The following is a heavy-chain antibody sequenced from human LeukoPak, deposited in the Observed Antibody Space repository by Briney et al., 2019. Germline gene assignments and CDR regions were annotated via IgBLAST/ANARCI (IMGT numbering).Heavy chain of an antibody. CDR1: GGSFSGYY. Sequence: KPSETLSLTCAVYGGSFSGYYWSWIRQPPGKGLEWIGSIYYSGSTYYNPSLKSRVTISVDTSKNQFSLKLSSVTAADTAVYYCASDRGMVRGVIITFFDYWGQGTLVTVSS. V-gene: IGHV4-34*01. CDR2: IYYSGST. CDR3: ASDRGMVRGVIITFFDY. J-gene: IGHJ4*02. D-gene: IGHD3-10*01.